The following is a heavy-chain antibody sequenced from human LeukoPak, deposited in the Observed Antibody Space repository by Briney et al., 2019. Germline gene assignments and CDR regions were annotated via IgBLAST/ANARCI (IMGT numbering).Heavy chain of an antibody. CDR3: ARAGYSSSWYGHY. J-gene: IGHJ4*02. CDR1: GFTFSTYA. D-gene: IGHD6-13*01. Sequence: GGSLRLSCAASGFTFSTYAVNWVRQAPGKGLEWVSSISSSSTYIYYADSVKGRVTISRDNTNNSLYLQMNSLRVEDTAVYYCARAGYSSSWYGHYWGQGTLVTVSS. V-gene: IGHV3-21*01. CDR2: ISSSSTYI.